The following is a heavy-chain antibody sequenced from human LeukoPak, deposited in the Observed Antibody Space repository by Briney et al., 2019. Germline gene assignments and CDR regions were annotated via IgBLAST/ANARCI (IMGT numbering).Heavy chain of an antibody. CDR2: IYYSGST. CDR3: ARPGGRYCSSTSCYMDWFDP. Sequence: SETLSLTCSVSGGSISSGGYYWSWIRQHPGKGLEWIGYIYYSGSTYYNPSLKSRVTISVDTSKNQFSLKLSSVTAADTAVYYCARPGGRYCSSTSCYMDWFDPWGQGTLVTVSS. J-gene: IGHJ5*02. V-gene: IGHV4-31*03. D-gene: IGHD2-2*02. CDR1: GGSISSGGYY.